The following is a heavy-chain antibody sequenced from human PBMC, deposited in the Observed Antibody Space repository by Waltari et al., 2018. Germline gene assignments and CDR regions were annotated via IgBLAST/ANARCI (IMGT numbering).Heavy chain of an antibody. CDR1: GLTFRIYS. D-gene: IGHD3-16*01. CDR3: ASGQDGTSFVLSF. CDR2: ISSTSGSM. Sequence: EVQLVESGGDLIQPGGSLRLSCAVSGLTFRIYSMNWVRQVPGKGLEWVSYISSTSGSMYYADSVKGRFTISRDNTRKSVYLQMNSLRVEDSAVYYCASGQDGTSFVLSFWGQGTKVTVSS. V-gene: IGHV3-48*01. J-gene: IGHJ6*02.